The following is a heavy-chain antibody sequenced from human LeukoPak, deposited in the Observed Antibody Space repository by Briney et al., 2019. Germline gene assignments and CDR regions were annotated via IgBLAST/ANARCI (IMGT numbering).Heavy chain of an antibody. CDR1: GGSISSYH. D-gene: IGHD6-6*01. CDR3: ARDLVREAARVPSDY. J-gene: IGHJ4*02. CDR2: IYTPGST. Sequence: PSETLSLTCTVSGGSISSYHWSWIRQPAGRGLEWIGHIYTPGSTKYNPSLKSRATMSVDTSKNQFSLKLSSVTAADTAVYYCARDLVREAARVPSDYWGQGTLVTVSS. V-gene: IGHV4-4*07.